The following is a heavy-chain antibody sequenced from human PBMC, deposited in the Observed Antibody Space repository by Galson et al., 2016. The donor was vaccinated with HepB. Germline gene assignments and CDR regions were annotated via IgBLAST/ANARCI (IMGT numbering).Heavy chain of an antibody. CDR2: ISGSDGST. D-gene: IGHD3-10*01. CDR1: GFTFSSYA. Sequence: SLRLSCAASGFTFSSYAMSWVRQAPGKGLDWVSAISGSDGSTYYADSVRGRFSISRDNSKNTLYLQMNSLRAEDTALYYCARGGGHGFFDYWGQGTQVTVSS. J-gene: IGHJ4*02. CDR3: ARGGGHGFFDY. V-gene: IGHV3-23*01.